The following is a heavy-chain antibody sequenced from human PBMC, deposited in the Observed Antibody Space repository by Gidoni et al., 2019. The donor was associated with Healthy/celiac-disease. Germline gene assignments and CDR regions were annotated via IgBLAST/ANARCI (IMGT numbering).Heavy chain of an antibody. CDR3: ARDHSPYSGSSDYYYYYGMDV. CDR1: GYSISSGYY. D-gene: IGHD6-6*01. Sequence: QVQLQESGPGLVKPSETLSLTCTVSGYSISSGYYWGWIRQPPGKGLEWIGSIYHSGSTYYNPSLKSRVTISVDTSKNQFSLKLSSVTAADTAVYYCARDHSPYSGSSDYYYYYGMDVWGQGTTVTVSS. J-gene: IGHJ6*02. V-gene: IGHV4-38-2*02. CDR2: IYHSGST.